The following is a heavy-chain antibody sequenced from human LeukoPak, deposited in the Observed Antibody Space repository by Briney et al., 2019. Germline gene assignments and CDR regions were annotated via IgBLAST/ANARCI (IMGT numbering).Heavy chain of an antibody. D-gene: IGHD5-24*01. CDR2: FSGTGTNT. Sequence: GGSQRLSCAASGFTFRSYAMSWVRQAPGKGLEWVSGFSGTGTNTYYAESVKGRFTISRDSSKNTLYLQMSSVRAEDTAVYYCASFNLDVWGQGTTVTVSS. CDR3: ASFNLDV. CDR1: GFTFRSYA. V-gene: IGHV3-23*01. J-gene: IGHJ6*02.